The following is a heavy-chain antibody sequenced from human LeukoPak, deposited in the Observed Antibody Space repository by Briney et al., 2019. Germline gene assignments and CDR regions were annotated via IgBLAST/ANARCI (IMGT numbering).Heavy chain of an antibody. V-gene: IGHV3-73*01. CDR2: IRSKANSYAT. D-gene: IGHD3-10*02. CDR3: AELGITMIGGV. J-gene: IGHJ6*04. Sequence: GGSLRLSCAASGFTFSGSAMHWVRQASRQGLEWVGRIRSKANSYATAYAASVKGRFTISRDDSKNTAFLQMNSLKSEDTAVYYCAELGITMIGGVWGKGTTVTISS. CDR1: GFTFSGSA.